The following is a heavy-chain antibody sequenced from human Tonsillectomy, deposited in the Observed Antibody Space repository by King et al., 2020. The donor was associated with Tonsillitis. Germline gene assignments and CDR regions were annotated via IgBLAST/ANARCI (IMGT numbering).Heavy chain of an antibody. Sequence: HVQLVESGGGVVQPGRSLRLSCAASGFTFSSYAMHWVRQAPGKGLEWVAVISYDGSNKYSADSVKGRFTISRDNSKNTLYLRMNSLRAEDTAVYYCARDFRENAFDIWGQGTMVTVSS. J-gene: IGHJ3*02. V-gene: IGHV3-30-3*01. CDR1: GFTFSSYA. CDR2: ISYDGSNK. CDR3: ARDFRENAFDI.